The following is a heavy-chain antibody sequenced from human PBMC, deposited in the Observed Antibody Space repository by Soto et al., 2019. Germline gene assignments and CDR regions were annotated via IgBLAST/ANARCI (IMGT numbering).Heavy chain of an antibody. V-gene: IGHV3-48*04. CDR1: GFTFSSYS. J-gene: IGHJ4*02. Sequence: GGSLRLSCAASGFTFSSYSMNWVRQAPGKGLEWVSYISSSSSTIYYADSVKGRFTISRDNAKNSLYLQMNSLRAEDTAVYYCARDASWGSGGVDYWGQGTLVTVSS. CDR3: ARDASWGSGGVDY. CDR2: ISSSSSTI. D-gene: IGHD2-2*01.